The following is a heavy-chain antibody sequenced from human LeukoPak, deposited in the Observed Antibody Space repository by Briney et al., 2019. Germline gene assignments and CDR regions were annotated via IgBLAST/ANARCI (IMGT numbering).Heavy chain of an antibody. CDR1: GGSISSSSYY. Sequence: PSETLSLTCTVSGGSISSSSYYWGWIRQPPGKGLEWIGSIYYSGSTYYNPSLKSRVTISVDTSKNQFSLKLSSVTAADTAVYYCARGRGQQLSMDVWGKGTTVTVSS. CDR3: ARGRGQQLSMDV. V-gene: IGHV4-39*07. J-gene: IGHJ6*03. D-gene: IGHD6-13*01. CDR2: IYYSGST.